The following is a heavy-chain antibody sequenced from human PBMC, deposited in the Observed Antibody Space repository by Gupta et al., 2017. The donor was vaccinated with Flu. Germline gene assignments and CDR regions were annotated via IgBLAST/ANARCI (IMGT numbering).Heavy chain of an antibody. Sequence: QLQLQESGPAVVKPSETLSLICTVSGGSISSTSHFWAWIRQPPGKGLEWIASVYYSGSTYYNPSLKSRVTIAADTSKNEFSLEMNLGTAADTATYYCARNTILTAVPYSAFDLWGPGTMVTVSS. CDR1: GGSISSTSHF. J-gene: IGHJ3*01. CDR3: ARNTILTAVPYSAFDL. V-gene: IGHV4-39*01. CDR2: VYYSGST. D-gene: IGHD4-17*01.